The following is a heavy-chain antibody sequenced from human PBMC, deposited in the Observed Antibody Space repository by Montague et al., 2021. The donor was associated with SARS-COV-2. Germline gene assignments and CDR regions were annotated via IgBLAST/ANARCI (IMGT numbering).Heavy chain of an antibody. D-gene: IGHD3-22*01. CDR1: GGSITGYY. CDR3: ARGGGYYNYGLDV. J-gene: IGHJ6*02. CDR2: IYYCGST. Sequence: SETLSLTCTVSGGSITGYYWSWLRRSPGKGLEWIAYIYYCGSTDYSPSLKSRVTISLDTSKNQFSLKVTSATAADTAVYYCARGGGYYNYGLDVWGPGTTVTVSS. V-gene: IGHV4-59*01.